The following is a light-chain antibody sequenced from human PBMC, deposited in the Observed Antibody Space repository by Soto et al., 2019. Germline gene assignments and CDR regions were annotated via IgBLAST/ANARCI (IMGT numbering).Light chain of an antibody. CDR1: QSVSSF. Sequence: EVVLTQSPATLSLSPGERATLSCRASQSVSSFLAWYQHKPGQAPSLLIYDASNRASGIPARFSGSGSGTDFTLTISSLEPEDFAVYFCQQRGSWPPVIFGQGTRLEIK. V-gene: IGKV3-11*01. J-gene: IGKJ5*01. CDR3: QQRGSWPPVI. CDR2: DAS.